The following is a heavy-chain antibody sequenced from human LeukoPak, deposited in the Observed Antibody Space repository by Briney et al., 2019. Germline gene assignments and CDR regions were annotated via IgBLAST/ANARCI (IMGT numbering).Heavy chain of an antibody. CDR2: IYYSGST. D-gene: IGHD6-13*01. V-gene: IGHV4-59*11. CDR1: GGSISRHY. J-gene: IGHJ5*02. CDR3: ARAAASSGYSSRYNWFDP. Sequence: PLETLSLTCTVSGGSISRHYWSWIRQPPGKGLKWSGHIYYSGSTNYNPSLKSRVTISVDTSKNQFSLKLSSVTAADTAVYYCARAAASSGYSSRYNWFDPRGQGTLVTVSS.